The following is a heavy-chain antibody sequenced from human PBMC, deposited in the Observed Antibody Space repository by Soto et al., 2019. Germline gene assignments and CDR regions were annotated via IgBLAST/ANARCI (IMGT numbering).Heavy chain of an antibody. CDR3: ARGDDFWSGHDAFGI. CDR1: GYTFTSYD. D-gene: IGHD3-3*01. V-gene: IGHV1-8*01. J-gene: IGHJ3*02. Sequence: GASVKVSCKASGYTFTSYDINWVRQATGQGLEWMGWMNPNSGNTGYTQKFQGRVTMTRNTSISTAYMELSSLRSEDTAVYYCARGDDFWSGHDAFGIWGQGTMVTVSS. CDR2: MNPNSGNT.